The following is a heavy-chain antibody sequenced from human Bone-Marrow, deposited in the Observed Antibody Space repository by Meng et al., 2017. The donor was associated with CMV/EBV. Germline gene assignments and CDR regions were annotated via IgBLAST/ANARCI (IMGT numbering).Heavy chain of an antibody. CDR2: IYWNDDK. J-gene: IGHJ4*02. D-gene: IGHD3-3*01. CDR1: GFSLSTSGVG. V-gene: IGHV2-5*01. Sequence: SGPTLVKPTQTLILTCTFSGFSLSTSGVGVGWIRQPPGKALEWLALIYWNDDKRYSPSLKSRLTITKDTSKNQVVLTMTNMDPVDTATYYCAHKVRSGYYTSRRYYFDYWGQGTLVTVSS. CDR3: AHKVRSGYYTSRRYYFDY.